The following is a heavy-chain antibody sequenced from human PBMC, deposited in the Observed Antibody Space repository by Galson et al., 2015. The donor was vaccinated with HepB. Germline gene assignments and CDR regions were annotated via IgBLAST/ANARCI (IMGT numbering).Heavy chain of an antibody. CDR3: ARDIDCSGGSCYSDDAFDI. Sequence: VKVSCKASGYTFTGYYMHWVRQAPGQGLEWMGWINPNSGGTNYAQKFQGWVTMTRDTSISTAYMELSRLRSDDTAVYYCARDIDCSGGSCYSDDAFDIWGQGTMVTVSS. CDR2: INPNSGGT. J-gene: IGHJ3*02. CDR1: GYTFTGYY. D-gene: IGHD2-15*01. V-gene: IGHV1-2*04.